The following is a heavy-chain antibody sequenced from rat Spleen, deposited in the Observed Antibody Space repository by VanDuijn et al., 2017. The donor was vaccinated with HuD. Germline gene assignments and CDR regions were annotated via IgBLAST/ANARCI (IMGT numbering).Heavy chain of an antibody. Sequence: EVKIVESGGGLVQPGRSLKLSCAASGFNFNDYWMGWVRQAPGKGLEWIGEINKDSNTIKYIPSLKDKLTISRDNAQNTLYLQMSKLGSEDTAIYYCVREAFGVDYWGQGVMVTVSS. CDR2: INKDSNTI. CDR3: VREAFGVDY. D-gene: IGHD4-3*01. V-gene: IGHV4-2*01. J-gene: IGHJ2*01. CDR1: GFNFNDYW.